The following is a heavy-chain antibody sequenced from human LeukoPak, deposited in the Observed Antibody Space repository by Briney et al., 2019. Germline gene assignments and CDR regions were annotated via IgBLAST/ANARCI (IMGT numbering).Heavy chain of an antibody. CDR1: GFTFSSYS. CDR3: AIMGATDLDY. V-gene: IGHV3-21*01. J-gene: IGHJ4*02. D-gene: IGHD1-26*01. CDR2: ISSSSSYV. Sequence: GGSLRLSCAASGFTFSSYSMNWVRQAPGKGLEWVSSISSSSSYVYYADSVKGRFTISRDNAKNSLYLQMNSLRAEDTAVYYCAIMGATDLDYWGQGTLVTVSS.